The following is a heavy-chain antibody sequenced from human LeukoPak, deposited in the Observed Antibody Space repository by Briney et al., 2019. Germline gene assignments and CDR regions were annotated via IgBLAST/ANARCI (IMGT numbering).Heavy chain of an antibody. V-gene: IGHV3-9*02. Sequence: GGSLRLSCAASGFTSDDYAMHWVRQAPGKGLEWVSGISWNSGSIGYADSVKGRFTISRDNAKNSLYLQMNSLRAEDTALYYCAKVGDYGDYGWFDPWGQGTLVTVSS. CDR3: AKVGDYGDYGWFDP. CDR1: GFTSDDYA. CDR2: ISWNSGSI. D-gene: IGHD4-17*01. J-gene: IGHJ5*02.